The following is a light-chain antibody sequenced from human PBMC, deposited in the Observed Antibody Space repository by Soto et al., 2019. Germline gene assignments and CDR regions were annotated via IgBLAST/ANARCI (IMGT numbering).Light chain of an antibody. V-gene: IGKV3-20*01. CDR1: QSVSSSY. CDR2: GAS. J-gene: IGKJ1*01. CDR3: QQYGSLSWT. Sequence: EIVSTMSPGTLSLSPWQRAALSCMASQSVSSSYLAWYQQKPGQAPRIIIFGASGRATGIPDRFSGSGSGTEFTLTISRLEPEDFAMYYCQQYGSLSWTFGQGTKVDIK.